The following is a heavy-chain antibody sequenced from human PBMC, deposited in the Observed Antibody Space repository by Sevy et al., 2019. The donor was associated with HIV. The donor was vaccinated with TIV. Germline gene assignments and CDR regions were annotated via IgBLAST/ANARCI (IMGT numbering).Heavy chain of an antibody. D-gene: IGHD3-22*01. J-gene: IGHJ4*02. CDR3: ATTKDYYESSGCPFDY. Sequence: ASVEVSCKVSGYSLTGLSMHWVRQAPGKGLEWMGSFDPEDGERIYAQKLEGRVTMTEDTSADTAYMELNSLRFEDTAVYYCATTKDYYESSGCPFDYWGQGTLVTVSS. V-gene: IGHV1-24*01. CDR1: GYSLTGLS. CDR2: FDPEDGER.